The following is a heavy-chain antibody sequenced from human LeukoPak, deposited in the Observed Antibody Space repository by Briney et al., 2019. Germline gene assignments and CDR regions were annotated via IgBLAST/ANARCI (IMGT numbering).Heavy chain of an antibody. J-gene: IGHJ4*02. Sequence: ASVKVSCKSSGYTFSTYGVSWVRQAPGQGLEWMGWISGNNGNTKYAQNLQGRVTMTADTSTSTAYMELRSLRSDDTAVYYCARGGYYGSGSFPDYWGQGTLVTVSS. D-gene: IGHD3-10*01. CDR2: ISGNNGNT. CDR1: GYTFSTYG. V-gene: IGHV1-18*01. CDR3: ARGGYYGSGSFPDY.